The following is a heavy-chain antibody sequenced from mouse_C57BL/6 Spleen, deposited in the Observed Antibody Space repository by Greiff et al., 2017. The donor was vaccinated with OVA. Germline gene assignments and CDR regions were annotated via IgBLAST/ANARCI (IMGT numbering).Heavy chain of an antibody. CDR1: YTFTDYYM. V-gene: IGHV1-83*01. J-gene: IGHJ2*01. CDR3: AQATWYFDY. D-gene: IGHD3-2*02. Sequence: VQLQESGPELVKPGASVKMSCKASGYTFTDYYMHWVKQKPGKGLEWIGEIYPGSGNTYYNEKFKGKATLTADTSSSTAYMQLSSLTSEDSAVYSQTAQATWYFDYWGQGTTLTVSS. CDR2: YPGSGNTY.